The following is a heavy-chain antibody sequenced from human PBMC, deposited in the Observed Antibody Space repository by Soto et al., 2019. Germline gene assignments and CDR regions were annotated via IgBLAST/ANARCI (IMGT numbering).Heavy chain of an antibody. CDR1: GDSVSSNSAA. Sequence: PSQTLSLTCAISGDSVSSNSAAWNWIRQSPSRGLEWLGRTYYRSKWYNDYAVSVKSRITINPDTSKNQFSLQLNSVTPEDTAVYYCARVIFSGSSWPHDAFDIWGQGTMVTVSS. D-gene: IGHD6-13*01. CDR2: TYYRSKWYN. CDR3: ARVIFSGSSWPHDAFDI. J-gene: IGHJ3*02. V-gene: IGHV6-1*01.